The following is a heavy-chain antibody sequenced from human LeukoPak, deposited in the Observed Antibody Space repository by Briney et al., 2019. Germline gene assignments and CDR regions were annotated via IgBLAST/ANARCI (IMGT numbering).Heavy chain of an antibody. Sequence: PGGSLRLSCAASGFTVTSYDMSWVRQAPGKGLEWVSSIRGSGVTTYYADSVKGRFTISRDSSNTLYLQMNSLRADDTTVYYCAKGTMVTTYNWDHWGQGTLVTVSS. CDR3: AKGTMVTTYNWDH. CDR2: IRGSGVTT. J-gene: IGHJ4*02. CDR1: GFTVTSYD. V-gene: IGHV3-23*01. D-gene: IGHD4-17*01.